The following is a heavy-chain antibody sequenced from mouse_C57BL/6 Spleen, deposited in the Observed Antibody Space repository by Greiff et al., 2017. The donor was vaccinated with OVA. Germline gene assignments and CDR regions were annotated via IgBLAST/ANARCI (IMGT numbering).Heavy chain of an antibody. CDR3: ARGLRLHCDY. D-gene: IGHD3-2*02. V-gene: IGHV1-69*01. J-gene: IGHJ2*01. CDR1: GYTFTSYW. Sequence: QVQLQQPGAELVMPGASVKLSCKASGYTFTSYWMHWVKQRPGQGLEWIGEIDPSDSYTNYNQKFKGKSTLTVDKSSSTAYMQLSSLTSEDSAVYYCARGLRLHCDYWGQGTTLTVSS. CDR2: IDPSDSYT.